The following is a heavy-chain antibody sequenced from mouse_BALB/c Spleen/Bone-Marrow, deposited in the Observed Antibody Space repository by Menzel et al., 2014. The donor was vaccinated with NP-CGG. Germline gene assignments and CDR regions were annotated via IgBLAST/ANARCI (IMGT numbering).Heavy chain of an antibody. CDR2: ISSGSTAI. Sequence: EVKLVESGGGLVQPGGSRKLSCAASGFTFSSFGMHWVRQAPEKGLEWVAYISSGSTAIFYADTVKGRFTISRDNPKNTLFLQMTSLRSEDTAMYYCTRGGNWDDFDVWGAETTVTVSS. J-gene: IGHJ1*01. CDR3: TRGGNWDDFDV. CDR1: GFTFSSFG. D-gene: IGHD4-1*01. V-gene: IGHV5-17*02.